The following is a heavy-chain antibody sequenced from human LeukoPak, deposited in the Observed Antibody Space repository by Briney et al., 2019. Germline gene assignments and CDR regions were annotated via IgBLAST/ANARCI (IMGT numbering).Heavy chain of an antibody. CDR2: INPNSGGT. CDR1: GYTFTGYY. V-gene: IGHV1-2*02. J-gene: IGHJ4*02. Sequence: ASVKVSCKASGYTFTGYYMHWVRQAPGQGLEWMGWINPNSGGTNYAQKFQGRVTMTRDTSISTAYMELSRLRSDDTAVYYCARVDSSRNPGQFDHWGQGTLVTVSS. D-gene: IGHD6-13*01. CDR3: ARVDSSRNPGQFDH.